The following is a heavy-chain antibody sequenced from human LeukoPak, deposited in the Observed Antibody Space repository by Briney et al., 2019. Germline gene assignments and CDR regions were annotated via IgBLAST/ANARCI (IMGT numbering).Heavy chain of an antibody. CDR3: AKDVFHWAFDI. D-gene: IGHD1-1*01. Sequence: PGGSLRLSCAVSGFNFWGTGMSWVRQAPGKGLEWLAAIGGGGSDTKYTDSVMGRFTISRDISKDTLYLQMNSLRAEDTAVYFCAKDVFHWAFDIWGQGTMVTVSS. V-gene: IGHV3-23*01. CDR2: IGGGGSDT. CDR1: GFNFWGTG. J-gene: IGHJ3*02.